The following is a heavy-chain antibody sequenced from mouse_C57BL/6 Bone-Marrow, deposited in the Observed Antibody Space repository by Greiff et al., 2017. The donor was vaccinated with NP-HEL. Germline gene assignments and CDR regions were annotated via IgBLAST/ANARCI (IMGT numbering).Heavy chain of an antibody. CDR3: ARHEARAD. CDR2: ISGGGGHT. Sequence: EVKLVESGGGLVKPGGSLKLSCAASGFTFSSYTMSWVRQTPEKRLEWVATISGGGGHTYYPDSVKGRFTISRDNTKNTLYLQMSSLRSEDTALYYCARHEARADWGKGTLVTVSA. CDR1: GFTFSSYT. D-gene: IGHD3-3*01. J-gene: IGHJ3*01. V-gene: IGHV5-9*01.